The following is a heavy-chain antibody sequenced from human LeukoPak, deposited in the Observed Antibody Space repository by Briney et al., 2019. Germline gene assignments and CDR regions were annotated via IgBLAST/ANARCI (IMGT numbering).Heavy chain of an antibody. Sequence: SETLSLTCTVSGGSISSSSYYWGWIRQPPGKGLEWIGSIYYSGSTYYNPSLKSRVTISVDTSKNQFSLKLSSVTAADTAVYYCARDRGGVIHYWGQGTLVTVSS. D-gene: IGHD3-10*01. V-gene: IGHV4-39*07. J-gene: IGHJ4*02. CDR3: ARDRGGVIHY. CDR2: IYYSGST. CDR1: GGSISSSSYY.